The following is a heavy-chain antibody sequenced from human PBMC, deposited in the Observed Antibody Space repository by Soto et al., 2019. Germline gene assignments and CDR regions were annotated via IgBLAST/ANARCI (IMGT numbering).Heavy chain of an antibody. CDR2: IYSGGST. CDR1: GFTVSSNY. D-gene: IGHD3-3*01. Sequence: GGSLRLSCAASGFTVSSNYMSWVRQAPGKGLEWVSVIYSGGSTYYADSVKGRFTISRDNSKNTLYLQMNSLRAEDTAVYYCAREDSGRFLERFPPDYWGQGTLVTVSS. J-gene: IGHJ4*02. CDR3: AREDSGRFLERFPPDY. V-gene: IGHV3-66*01.